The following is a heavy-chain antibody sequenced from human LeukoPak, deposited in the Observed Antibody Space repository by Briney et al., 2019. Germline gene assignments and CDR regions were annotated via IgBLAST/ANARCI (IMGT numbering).Heavy chain of an antibody. D-gene: IGHD2/OR15-2a*01. CDR2: INADGSRT. Sequence: PGGSLRLSCVASGFTFDGYAMHWVRQAPGKGLGWVSLINADGSRTYYADSVNGRFTISRDNSKNSLYLQMNSLRTEDSALYYCATWAFYHGMDVWAQGTTVIVSS. CDR1: GFTFDGYA. CDR3: ATWAFYHGMDV. V-gene: IGHV3-43*02. J-gene: IGHJ6*02.